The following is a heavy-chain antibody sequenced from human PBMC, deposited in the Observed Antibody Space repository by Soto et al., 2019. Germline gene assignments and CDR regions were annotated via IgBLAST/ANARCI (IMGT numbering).Heavy chain of an antibody. CDR2: ISYDGSNK. CDR1: GLTFSSYA. V-gene: IGHV3-30-3*01. CDR3: ARDRGPGDSSGYYPFGY. D-gene: IGHD3-22*01. J-gene: IGHJ4*02. Sequence: PGGSLRLSCAASGLTFSSYAMHWVRQAPGKGLEWVAVISYDGSNKYYADSVKGRFTISRDNSKNTLYLQMNSLRAEDTAVYYCARDRGPGDSSGYYPFGYWGQGTLVTVSS.